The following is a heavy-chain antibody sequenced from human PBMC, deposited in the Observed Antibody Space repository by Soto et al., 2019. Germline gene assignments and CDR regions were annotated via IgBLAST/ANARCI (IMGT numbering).Heavy chain of an antibody. J-gene: IGHJ4*02. V-gene: IGHV3-48*01. Sequence: PGGSLRLSCAASGFTFSSYSMNWVRQAPGKGLEWVSYISSSSSTIYYADSVKGRFTISRDNAKNSLYLQMNSLRAEDTAVYYCARESSGSSSWYVYWGQGTLVTVSS. D-gene: IGHD6-13*01. CDR2: ISSSSSTI. CDR3: ARESSGSSSWYVY. CDR1: GFTFSSYS.